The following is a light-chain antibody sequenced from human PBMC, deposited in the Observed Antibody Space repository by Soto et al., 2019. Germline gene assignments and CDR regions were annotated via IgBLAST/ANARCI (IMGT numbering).Light chain of an antibody. Sequence: EVVLTQSPGTLSLSPGDIATLSCRASQSVNSNSLAWYQQKPGQAPRVFIYGASTRATGIPDRFSGSGSGTDCTLTISRLEPEDVAVYYCQQQGRSWITFCQGTRLEIK. CDR2: GAS. CDR1: QSVNSNS. V-gene: IGKV3-20*01. CDR3: QQQGRSWIT. J-gene: IGKJ5*01.